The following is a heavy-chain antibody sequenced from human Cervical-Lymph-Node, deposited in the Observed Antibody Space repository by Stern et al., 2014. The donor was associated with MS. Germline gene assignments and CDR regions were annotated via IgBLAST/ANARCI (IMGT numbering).Heavy chain of an antibody. CDR3: ARGGAVTTSDYYLDY. V-gene: IGHV3-30*04. J-gene: IGHJ4*02. Sequence: VQLVQSGGGVVQPGKSLSLSCTASGFTFSYHAMHWVRQAPGKGLEWVALISYDGSDKNDADAVKGRFTISRDNSRNTLYLQMNSLRVDDTAVYYCARGGAVTTSDYYLDYWGQGILVTVSS. CDR2: ISYDGSDK. D-gene: IGHD4-17*01. CDR1: GFTFSYHA.